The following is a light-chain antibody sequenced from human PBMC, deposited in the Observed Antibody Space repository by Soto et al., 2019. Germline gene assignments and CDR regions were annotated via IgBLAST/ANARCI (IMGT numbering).Light chain of an antibody. CDR2: LGS. V-gene: IGKV2-28*01. J-gene: IGKJ4*01. CDR3: MQGLQDPLT. Sequence: DIVMTQSPLSLPVTPGEPASISCRSSQSLLHSNGYNYLDWYLQKPGQSPQILIYLGSNRASGVPDMFSGSGSGKDCTLKISRVEAEDVGVYYCMQGLQDPLTFGGGTKVEIK. CDR1: QSLLHSNGYNY.